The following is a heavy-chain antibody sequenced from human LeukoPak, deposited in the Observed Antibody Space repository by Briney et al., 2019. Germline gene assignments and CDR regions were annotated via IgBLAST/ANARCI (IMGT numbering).Heavy chain of an antibody. D-gene: IGHD6-6*01. V-gene: IGHV4-38-2*02. CDR1: GYSISSGYY. CDR2: IYHSGST. CDR3: ARDRSSSAVDY. J-gene: IGHJ4*02. Sequence: SETLSLTCTVSGYSISSGYYWGWIRQPPGKGLEWIGSIYHSGSTYYNPSLKSRVTISVDTSKNQFSLKLSSVTAADTAVYYCARDRSSSAVDYWGQGTLVTVSS.